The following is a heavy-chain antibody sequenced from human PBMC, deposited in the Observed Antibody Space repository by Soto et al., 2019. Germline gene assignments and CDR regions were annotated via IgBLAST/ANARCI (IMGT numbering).Heavy chain of an antibody. D-gene: IGHD1-1*01. CDR1: GFTFSSYA. Sequence: QAGGSLRLSCAASGFTFSSYAMTWVRQAPGKGLEWVSSFSGGTYYADSVKGRFTISRDNSNDTLYLQMNSLRAEDTAIYFCAKSLSRTDYGVDVWGQGTTVTVSS. CDR2: FSGGT. CDR3: AKSLSRTDYGVDV. J-gene: IGHJ6*02. V-gene: IGHV3-23*01.